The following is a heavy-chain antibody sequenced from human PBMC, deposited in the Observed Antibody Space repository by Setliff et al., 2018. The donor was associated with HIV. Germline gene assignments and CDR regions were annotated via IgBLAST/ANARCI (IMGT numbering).Heavy chain of an antibody. Sequence: ASVKVSCKASGYPFTTYDIHWVRQAAGQGLEWMGWMNPNSGNTGYAQKFQGRFTLTRDTSISTAYMELRSLTSDDTALYYCTRGGDLARVVGFRGFDPWGQGTQVTVSS. CDR2: MNPNSGNT. J-gene: IGHJ5*02. V-gene: IGHV1-8*02. CDR3: TRGGDLARVVGFRGFDP. D-gene: IGHD3-16*01. CDR1: GYPFTTYD.